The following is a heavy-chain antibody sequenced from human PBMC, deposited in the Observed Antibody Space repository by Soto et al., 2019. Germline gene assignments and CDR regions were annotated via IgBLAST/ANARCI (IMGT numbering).Heavy chain of an antibody. CDR1: GASMSSHY. D-gene: IGHD3-16*01. J-gene: IGHJ4*02. CDR2: ISYSGSS. V-gene: IGHV4-59*11. CDR3: ARADPDASVGF. Sequence: SETLSLTCTVSGASMSSHYWTCLRQPPGKGLEWIVYISYSGSSYYNPSLKSRVTISADTSRNQFSLKLSSVIPADSAVYFCARADPDASVGFWGQGTLVTVSS.